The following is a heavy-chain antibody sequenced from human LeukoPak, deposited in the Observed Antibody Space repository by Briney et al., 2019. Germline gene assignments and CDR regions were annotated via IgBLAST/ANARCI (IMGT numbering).Heavy chain of an antibody. Sequence: SQTLSLTCTVSGVSINSGDYYWCWIRQTAEKRLEWIGRIYTSGDRRYNPSLQSRLTMSLDMSKNQFSLKLSSVGAADTAIYYCARGEAVGQPRYYGYIDVWGKGTAGTVAS. V-gene: IGHV4-61*02. J-gene: IGHJ6*03. D-gene: IGHD3-10*01. CDR2: IYTSGDR. CDR3: ARGEAVGQPRYYGYIDV. CDR1: GVSINSGDYY.